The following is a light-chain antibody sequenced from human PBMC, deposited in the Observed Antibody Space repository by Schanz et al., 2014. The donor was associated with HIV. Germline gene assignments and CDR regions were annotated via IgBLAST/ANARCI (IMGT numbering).Light chain of an antibody. V-gene: IGKV3-20*01. CDR1: QTVSSNS. Sequence: EIVLTQSPVILSLSPGERATLSCRASQTVSSNSLGWYQQKRGQVPRLLIYSASRRANGIPDRFSGSGSGTDFTLTIISLQPDDFATYYCQQYKGYVRTFGQGTRVEV. CDR3: QQYKGYVRT. CDR2: SAS. J-gene: IGKJ1*01.